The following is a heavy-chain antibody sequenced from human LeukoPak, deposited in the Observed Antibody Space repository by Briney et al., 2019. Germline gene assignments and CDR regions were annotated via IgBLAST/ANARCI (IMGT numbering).Heavy chain of an antibody. CDR2: INHSGST. J-gene: IGHJ5*02. Sequence: SETLSLTCAVYGGSFSGYYWGWIRQPPGKGLEWIGEINHSGSTNYNPSLKSRVTISVDTSKNQFSLKLSSVTAADTAVYYCARGRRDSSSWYWGNWFDPWGQGTLVTVSS. CDR1: GGSFSGYY. CDR3: ARGRRDSSSWYWGNWFDP. V-gene: IGHV4-34*01. D-gene: IGHD6-13*01.